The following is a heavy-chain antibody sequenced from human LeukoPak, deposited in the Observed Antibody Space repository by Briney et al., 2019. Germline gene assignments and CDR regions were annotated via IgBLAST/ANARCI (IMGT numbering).Heavy chain of an antibody. J-gene: IGHJ6*03. CDR1: GYTFTGYY. CDR2: INPNSGGT. CDR3: ARARQWLVRSYMDV. Sequence: GASVKVSCKASGYTFTGYYMHWVRQAPGQGHEWMGWINPNSGGTNYAQKFQGRVTMTRDTSISTAYMELSRLRSDDTAVYYCARARQWLVRSYMDVWGKGTTVTISS. D-gene: IGHD6-19*01. V-gene: IGHV1-2*02.